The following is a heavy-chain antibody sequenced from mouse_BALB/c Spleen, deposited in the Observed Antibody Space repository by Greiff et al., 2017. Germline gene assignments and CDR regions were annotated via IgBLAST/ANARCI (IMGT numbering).Heavy chain of an antibody. J-gene: IGHJ2*01. V-gene: IGHV5-6-4*01. CDR1: GFTFSSYT. CDR2: ISSGGSYT. CDR3: TRGEGGNY. Sequence: EVKLMESGGGLVKPGGSLKLSCAASGFTFSSYTMSWVRQTPEKRLEWVATISSGGSYTYYPDSVKGRFTISRDNAKNTLYLQMSSLKSEDTAMYYCTRGEGGNYWGQGTTLTVSS.